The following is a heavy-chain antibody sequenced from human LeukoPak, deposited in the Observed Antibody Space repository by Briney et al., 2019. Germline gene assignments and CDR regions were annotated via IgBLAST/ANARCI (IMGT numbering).Heavy chain of an antibody. CDR1: GYTFTGYY. Sequence: GASVKVSCKASGYTFTGYYMHWVRQAPGQGLEWMGWINPNSGGTNYAQKFQGWVTMTRGTSISTAYMELSRLRSDDTAVYYCARDSGYDLYYYYGMDVWGQGTTVTVSS. D-gene: IGHD5-12*01. CDR3: ARDSGYDLYYYYGMDV. J-gene: IGHJ6*02. CDR2: INPNSGGT. V-gene: IGHV1-2*04.